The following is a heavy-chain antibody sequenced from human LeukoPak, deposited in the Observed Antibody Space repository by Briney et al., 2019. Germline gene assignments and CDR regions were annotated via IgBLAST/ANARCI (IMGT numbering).Heavy chain of an antibody. D-gene: IGHD3-10*01. Sequence: GGSLRLSCAASGFTFTTYSMNWVRQAPGKGLEWVSSISSSSSIYYADSVKGRFTISRDNARNSLYLQMNSLRAEDTAVYYCAREGVSGSSNPLDYWGQGTLVTVSS. CDR2: ISSSSSI. CDR1: GFTFTTYS. CDR3: AREGVSGSSNPLDY. V-gene: IGHV3-21*01. J-gene: IGHJ4*02.